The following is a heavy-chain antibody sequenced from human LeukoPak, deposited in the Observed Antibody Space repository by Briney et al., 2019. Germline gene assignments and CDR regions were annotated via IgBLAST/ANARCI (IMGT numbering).Heavy chain of an antibody. Sequence: SETLSLTCTVSGGSISSYYWSWIRQPPGKGLEWIGYIYYSGSTNYNPSLKSRVTISVDTSKDQFSLNLISVTAADTAIYYCARHPGGDYYDSSGYYHDYWGQGTLVTVSS. CDR1: GGSISSYY. CDR3: ARHPGGDYYDSSGYYHDY. J-gene: IGHJ4*02. CDR2: IYYSGST. D-gene: IGHD3-22*01. V-gene: IGHV4-59*08.